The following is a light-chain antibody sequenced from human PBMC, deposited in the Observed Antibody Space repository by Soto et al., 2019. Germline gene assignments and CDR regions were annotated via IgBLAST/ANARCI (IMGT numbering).Light chain of an antibody. Sequence: QSVLTQPASVSGSPGQSITISCTGTSSDVGGYNYVSWYQQHPGKAPKLIIYDVNNRPSGVSDRFSGFKSGNTASLAISGLQVEDEADYYCSSYTSTTTEVFGTGTKVTVL. V-gene: IGLV2-14*01. CDR2: DVN. J-gene: IGLJ1*01. CDR3: SSYTSTTTEV. CDR1: SSDVGGYNY.